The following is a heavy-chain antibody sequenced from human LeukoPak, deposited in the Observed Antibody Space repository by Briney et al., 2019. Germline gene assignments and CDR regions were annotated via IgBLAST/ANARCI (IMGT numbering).Heavy chain of an antibody. Sequence: GGSLRLSYAASGFTFSSYWTSWVRQAPGKGLEWVANIKQDGSEKYYVDSVKGRFTISRDNAKNSLYLQMNSLRAEDTAVYYCARDTYYYDSSGWYYWGQGTLVTVSS. V-gene: IGHV3-7*01. CDR1: GFTFSSYW. J-gene: IGHJ4*02. D-gene: IGHD3-22*01. CDR2: IKQDGSEK. CDR3: ARDTYYYDSSGWYY.